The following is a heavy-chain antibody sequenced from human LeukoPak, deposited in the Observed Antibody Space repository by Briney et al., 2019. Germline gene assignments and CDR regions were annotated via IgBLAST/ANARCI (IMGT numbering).Heavy chain of an antibody. V-gene: IGHV1-2*02. D-gene: IGHD6-6*01. CDR2: INPNTGGT. J-gene: IGHJ5*02. CDR3: ARDVFAEYTTHHRFDP. Sequence: GASVKVSCKASGYTFTGYYMHWVRQAPGQGLEWMGWINPNTGGTNYAREFEGRVTMTRDTSISTAYMELSRLTSDDTAVYYCARDVFAEYTTHHRFDPWGQGTLVTVSS. CDR1: GYTFTGYY.